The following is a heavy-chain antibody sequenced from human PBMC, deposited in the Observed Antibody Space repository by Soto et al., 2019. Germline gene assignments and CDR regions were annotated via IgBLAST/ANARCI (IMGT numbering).Heavy chain of an antibody. CDR3: ARDPGPMWLGSGGSHGMDV. V-gene: IGHV3-13*01. J-gene: IGHJ6*04. Sequence: EVQLVESGGGLVQPGGSLRLSCAASGFTFSSYDMHWVRQATGKGLEWVSAIGTVDDTYYAGSVKGRFTISRENAKNSLHLQMHSLRSGDTAVYYCARDPGPMWLGSGGSHGMDVWGEGTTVTVSS. D-gene: IGHD3-10*01. CDR2: IGTVDDT. CDR1: GFTFSSYD.